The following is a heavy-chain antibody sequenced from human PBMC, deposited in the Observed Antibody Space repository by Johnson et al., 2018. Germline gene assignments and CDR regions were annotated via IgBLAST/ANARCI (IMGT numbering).Heavy chain of an antibody. D-gene: IGHD3-9*01. CDR1: GFTFSDYY. J-gene: IGHJ6*02. Sequence: QVQLVQSGGGVVQXGRSXRLXCAASGFTFSDYYMSWIRQAPGKGLEWVAVIWYDGSNKYYADYVKGRFTISRDNSKNTLYLQMNSLRAEDTAVYYCAKNYDMGYYYYGMDVWGQGTTVTVSS. CDR3: AKNYDMGYYYYGMDV. CDR2: IWYDGSNK. V-gene: IGHV3-33*08.